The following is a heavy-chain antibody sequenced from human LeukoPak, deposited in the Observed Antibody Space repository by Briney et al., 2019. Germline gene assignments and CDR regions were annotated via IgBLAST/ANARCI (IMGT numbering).Heavy chain of an antibody. CDR1: GFTFSEAW. D-gene: IGHD3-22*01. J-gene: IGHJ4*02. CDR2: IKSNADGGTT. V-gene: IGHV3-15*01. Sequence: PGGSLRLSCAASGFTFSEAWMSWVRQATGKGLEWLGRIKSNADGGTTDYAAPVQGRITISRDDPQNKLYLQLDSLKAEDTAVYYCSTYRWHYDSSGYDYWGQGTLVAVSS. CDR3: STYRWHYDSSGYDY.